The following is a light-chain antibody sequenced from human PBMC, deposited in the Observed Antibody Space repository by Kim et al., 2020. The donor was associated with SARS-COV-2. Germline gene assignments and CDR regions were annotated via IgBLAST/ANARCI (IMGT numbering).Light chain of an antibody. V-gene: IGLV2-11*03. J-gene: IGLJ1*01. CDR3: CSFAGSYYV. Sequence: PGQSGTMSCTGTSSDVGGYNYVSWYQQHPGKVPKLIIYDVSKRPSGVPDRFSGSKSDNTASLTISGLQTEDDADYYCCSFAGSYYVFGTGTKVTVL. CDR1: SSDVGGYNY. CDR2: DVS.